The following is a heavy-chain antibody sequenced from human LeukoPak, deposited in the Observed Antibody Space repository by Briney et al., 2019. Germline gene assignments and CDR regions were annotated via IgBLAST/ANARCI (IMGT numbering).Heavy chain of an antibody. CDR2: INPSGGST. CDR3: ARDVPTVEGEYYFDY. CDR1: GYTFTSYY. Sequence: ASVTVSCTASGYTFTSYYMHWVRQAPGQGLEWMGIINPSGGSTSYAQKFQGRVTMTRDTSTSTVYMELSSLRSEDTAVYYCARDVPTVEGEYYFDYWGQGTLVTVSS. J-gene: IGHJ4*02. D-gene: IGHD2-15*01. V-gene: IGHV1-46*01.